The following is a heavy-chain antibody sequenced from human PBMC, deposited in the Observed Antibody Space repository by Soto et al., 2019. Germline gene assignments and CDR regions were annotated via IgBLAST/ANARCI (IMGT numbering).Heavy chain of an antibody. CDR3: AKGRRSSYSTGVAV. V-gene: IGHV3-23*01. Sequence: PGGSLRLSFAASGFTFSSCAMGWVRQAPGKGLEWVSDIIDSGGSTYYADSVKGRFTISRDNSKSTLYLQMNSLRAEDTALYYFAKGRRSSYSTGVAVWAQGPTVTGSS. D-gene: IGHD2-15*01. J-gene: IGHJ6*02. CDR2: IIDSGGST. CDR1: GFTFSSCA.